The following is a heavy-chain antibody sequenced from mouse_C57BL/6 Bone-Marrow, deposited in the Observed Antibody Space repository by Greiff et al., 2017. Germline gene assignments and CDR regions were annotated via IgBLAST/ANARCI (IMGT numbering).Heavy chain of an antibody. Sequence: VQLQQSGAELVKPGASVKLSCKASGYTFTSYWMQWVKQRPGQGLEWIGEIDPSDSYTNYNQKFKGKATLTVDTSSSTAYMQLSSLTSEDSAVYYCPRPNYGGGDYWGQGTTLTVSS. V-gene: IGHV1-50*01. CDR1: GYTFTSYW. CDR2: IDPSDSYT. J-gene: IGHJ2*01. CDR3: PRPNYGGGDY. D-gene: IGHD1-1*01.